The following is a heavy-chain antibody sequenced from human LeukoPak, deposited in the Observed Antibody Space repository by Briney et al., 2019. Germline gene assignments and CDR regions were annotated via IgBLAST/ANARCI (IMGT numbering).Heavy chain of an antibody. CDR2: IYYTGST. D-gene: IGHD4-11*01. V-gene: IGHV4-59*08. CDR1: GGSISSYF. Sequence: PSETLSLTCTVSGGSISSYFWSWIRQPPGKGLEWIGYIYYTGSTNYNPSLKSRVTISVDTPKNQFSLKLSSVTAADTAVYYCARRDPYSAFDSWGQGTLVTVSS. CDR3: ARRDPYSAFDS. J-gene: IGHJ4*02.